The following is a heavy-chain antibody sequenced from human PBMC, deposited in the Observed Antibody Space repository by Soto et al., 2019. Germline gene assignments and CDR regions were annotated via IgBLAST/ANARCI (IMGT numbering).Heavy chain of an antibody. CDR3: ARISIAARPDVVDV. V-gene: IGHV2-70*01. CDR2: IDCDDDK. J-gene: IGHJ6*02. D-gene: IGHD6-6*01. Sequence: ESGPTLANPTQTLTLTCTFSGFSLSTSGMCVSWIRQPPGNALEWLALIDCDDDKYYITSLKTRLTISKDTSKNQVVLTMTNMDPVDTATYYCARISIAARPDVVDVWGQGTTVTVSS. CDR1: GFSLSTSGMC.